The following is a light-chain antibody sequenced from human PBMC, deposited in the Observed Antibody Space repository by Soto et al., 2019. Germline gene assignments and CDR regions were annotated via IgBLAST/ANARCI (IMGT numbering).Light chain of an antibody. CDR1: HRISGF. J-gene: IGKJ5*01. CDR2: DAS. V-gene: IGKV3-11*01. CDR3: QQRLNWIT. Sequence: EIVLTQSPATLSLSPGEKDTNSCRASHRISGFLAWYQQKPGQAPRLLIYDASNRAIGIPARFSGSWSGTDFTLTISSLEPEDFAVYYCQQRLNWITFGQGTRLEIK.